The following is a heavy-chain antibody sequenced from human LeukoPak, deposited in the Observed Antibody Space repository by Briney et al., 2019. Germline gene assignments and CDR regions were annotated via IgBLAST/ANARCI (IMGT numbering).Heavy chain of an antibody. CDR3: ARDLVTVTKGFDI. J-gene: IGHJ3*02. D-gene: IGHD4-17*01. CDR2: ISYIGST. V-gene: IGHV4-59*01. Sequence: SETLSLTCTVSGGSISSYYWSWIRQPPGKGLEWIGYISYIGSTNYNPSLKSRVTISIDTSKNQFSLKLTSVTAADTAVYYCARDLVTVTKGFDIWGQGTMVSVSS. CDR1: GGSISSYY.